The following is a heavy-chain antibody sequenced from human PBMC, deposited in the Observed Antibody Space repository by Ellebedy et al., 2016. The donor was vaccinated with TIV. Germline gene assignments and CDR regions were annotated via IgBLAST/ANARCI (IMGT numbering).Heavy chain of an antibody. D-gene: IGHD6-13*01. V-gene: IGHV3-66*01. CDR3: ARDQDSSSWYRD. J-gene: IGHJ4*02. CDR2: IYSGGST. CDR1: GFTVSSNY. Sequence: GGSLRPSCAASGFTVSSNYISCVRQAPGKGLEWVSVIYSGGSTYYADSVKGRFTISRDNSKNTLYLQMNSLRAEDTAVYYCARDQDSSSWYRDWGQGTLVTVSS.